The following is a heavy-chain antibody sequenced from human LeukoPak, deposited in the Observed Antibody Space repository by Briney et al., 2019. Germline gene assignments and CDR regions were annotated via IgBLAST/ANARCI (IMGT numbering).Heavy chain of an antibody. Sequence: GGSLRLSCAVSGITLSNYVMSWVRQAPGKGLEWVAGISGSGGSTNYADSVKGRFSISRDNPKNTLYLQMNSLRAEDTAVYLCAKRGVVIRVVLVGFHKEAYYFDSWGQGALVTVSS. D-gene: IGHD3-10*01. CDR2: ISGSGGST. V-gene: IGHV3-23*01. J-gene: IGHJ4*02. CDR3: AKRGVVIRVVLVGFHKEAYYFDS. CDR1: GITLSNYV.